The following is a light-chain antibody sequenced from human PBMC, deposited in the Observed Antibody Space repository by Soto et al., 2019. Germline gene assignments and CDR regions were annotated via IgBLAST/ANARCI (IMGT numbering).Light chain of an antibody. Sequence: IQMTQSPSTLSASVGDRVTITCRASQSVSRWLAWYQQKPGKAPKLLINDASRLESGVPSRFSGSGSGTEFTLTISSLQPDDFATYYCQHYKMYSPWTFGQGTKVDIK. J-gene: IGKJ1*01. CDR3: QHYKMYSPWT. CDR2: DAS. V-gene: IGKV1-5*01. CDR1: QSVSRW.